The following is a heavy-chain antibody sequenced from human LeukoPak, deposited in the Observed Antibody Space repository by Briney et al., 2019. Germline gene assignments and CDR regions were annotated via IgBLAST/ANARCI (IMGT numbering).Heavy chain of an antibody. V-gene: IGHV3-74*01. CDR3: ARVPPGDSYGNY. CDR1: GFTFSSYW. Sequence: PGGSLRLSCAASGFTFSSYWMHWVRQAPGKGLVWVSRIDSDGSTTKYADSVKGRFTISRDNAKNTLYLQMNSLRAEDTAVYYCARVPPGDSYGNYWGQGTLVTVSS. J-gene: IGHJ4*02. CDR2: IDSDGSTT. D-gene: IGHD5-18*01.